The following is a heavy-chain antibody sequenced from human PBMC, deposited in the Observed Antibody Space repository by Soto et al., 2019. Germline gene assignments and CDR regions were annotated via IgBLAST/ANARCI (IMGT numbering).Heavy chain of an antibody. V-gene: IGHV2-5*02. J-gene: IGHJ2*01. Sequence: QITLKESGPTLVKPTQTLTLTCTFSGFALSTSGVGLGGLRQPPGTALEWLAIIYWDDDKRYSPSLQSRLTITKDTSKRQVVLTMTNMYPVDTATYYCAHGGWYSALWGRGTLVTVSS. D-gene: IGHD1-26*01. CDR1: GFALSTSGVG. CDR3: AHGGWYSAL. CDR2: IYWDDDK.